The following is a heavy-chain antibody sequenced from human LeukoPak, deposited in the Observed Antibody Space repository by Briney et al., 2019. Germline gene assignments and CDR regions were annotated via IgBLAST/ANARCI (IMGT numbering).Heavy chain of an antibody. CDR2: IYNSWTT. CDR1: GGSISSHY. J-gene: IGHJ4*02. CDR3: ARHPNIAATVDY. V-gene: IGHV4-59*11. D-gene: IGHD6-6*01. Sequence: SETLSLTCTVSGGSISSHYWTWIRQPPGKGLEWIGYIYNSWTTNYNPSLKSRVTISVDTSKNQFSLKLSSVTAADTAVYYCARHPNIAATVDYWGRGTLVTVSS.